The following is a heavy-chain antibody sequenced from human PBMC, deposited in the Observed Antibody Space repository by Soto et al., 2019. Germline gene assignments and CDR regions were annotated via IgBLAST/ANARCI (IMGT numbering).Heavy chain of an antibody. CDR2: IIPIFGTA. D-gene: IGHD2-2*01. Sequence: QVQLVQSGAEVKKPGSSVKVSCKASGGTFSSYAISWVRQAPGQGLEWMGGIIPIFGTANYAQKFEGRGTITADASRSTAYMEVRSLRSAGTAVYYCARGGSYCSSTSCYRAYYGMDVWGQGTTVPVSS. J-gene: IGHJ6*02. CDR1: GGTFSSYA. CDR3: ARGGSYCSSTSCYRAYYGMDV. V-gene: IGHV1-69*01.